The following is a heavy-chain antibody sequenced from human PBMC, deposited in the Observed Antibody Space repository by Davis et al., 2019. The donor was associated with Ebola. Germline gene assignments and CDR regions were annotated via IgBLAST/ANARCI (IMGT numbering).Heavy chain of an antibody. Sequence: SETLSLTCTVSGGSISSSSHYWGWIRQPPGKGLEWIGNIYYSGSTNYNPSLKSRVTISVDTSKNQFSLKLSSVTAADTAVYYCARALGYCTNGVCYTDAFDIWGQGTMVTVSS. CDR2: IYYSGST. V-gene: IGHV4-39*07. J-gene: IGHJ3*02. CDR3: ARALGYCTNGVCYTDAFDI. D-gene: IGHD2-8*01. CDR1: GGSISSSSHY.